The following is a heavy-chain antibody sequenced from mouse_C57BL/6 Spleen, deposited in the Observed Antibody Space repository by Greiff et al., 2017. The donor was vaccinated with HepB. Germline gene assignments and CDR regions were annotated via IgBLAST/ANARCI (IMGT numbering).Heavy chain of an antibody. D-gene: IGHD2-2*01. CDR2: IYPRDGST. V-gene: IGHV1-85*01. CDR3: ARRRYGYDVGYAMDY. J-gene: IGHJ4*01. CDR1: GYTFTSYD. Sequence: QVQLQQSGPELVKPGASVKLSCKASGYTFTSYDINWVKQRPGQGLEWIGWIYPRDGSTKYNEKFKGKATLTADTPSSTAYMELHSLTSEDSAVYFCARRRYGYDVGYAMDYWGQGTSVTVSS.